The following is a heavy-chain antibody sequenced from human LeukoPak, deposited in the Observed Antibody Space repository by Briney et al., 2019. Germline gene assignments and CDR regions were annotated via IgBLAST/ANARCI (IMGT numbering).Heavy chain of an antibody. CDR2: IYYSGRT. Sequence: SETLSLTCSVVGGSLTSSNQYWGWIRLPPGKGLEWIGSIYYSGRTYYNPSLKSRVTMSVDTSKNQLSLKLSSVTAADTAVYYCARDLEWFDYWGQGSLVTVSS. CDR1: GGSLTSSNQY. V-gene: IGHV4-39*07. J-gene: IGHJ4*02. D-gene: IGHD1-1*01. CDR3: ARDLEWFDY.